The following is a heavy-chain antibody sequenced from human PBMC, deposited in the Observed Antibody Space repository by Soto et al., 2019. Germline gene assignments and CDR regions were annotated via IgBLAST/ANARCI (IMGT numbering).Heavy chain of an antibody. CDR1: GGTFSSYT. CDR3: ARAEKPICSGGSCYSDNWFDP. D-gene: IGHD2-15*01. Sequence: GASVKVSCKASGGTFSSYTISWVRQAPGQGLEWMGRIIPILGIANYAQKFQGRVTITADKSTSTAYMELSSLRSEDTAVYYCARAEKPICSGGSCYSDNWFDPWGQGTLVTVSS. V-gene: IGHV1-69*02. CDR2: IIPILGIA. J-gene: IGHJ5*02.